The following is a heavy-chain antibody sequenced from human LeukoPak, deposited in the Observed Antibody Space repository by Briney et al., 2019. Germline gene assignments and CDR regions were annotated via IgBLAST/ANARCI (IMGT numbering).Heavy chain of an antibody. CDR2: IWYDGSNR. CDR1: GFTFSRSG. CDR3: ARDFGFSPSSGYSFDY. Sequence: GGSLRLSCAASGFTFSRSGMHWVRQAPGKGLEWVAVIWYDGSNRQYVASVKGRFTISRDNSKNMLYLQMNSLRGDDTAVYYCARDFGFSPSSGYSFDYWGQGTLVTVSS. D-gene: IGHD3-22*01. J-gene: IGHJ4*02. V-gene: IGHV3-33*01.